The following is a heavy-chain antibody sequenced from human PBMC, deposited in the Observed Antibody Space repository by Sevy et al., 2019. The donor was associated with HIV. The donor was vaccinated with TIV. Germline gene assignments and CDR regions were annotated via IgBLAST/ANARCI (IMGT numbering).Heavy chain of an antibody. Sequence: GGSLRLSCAASGLTFSSHAMHWVRQAPGKGLEWVAVIPSAGSNKYYADSVKGQFTISRDNPKNTLYPQMNSLRPEDTAVYYCTRDAGYSIAWSPSDYWGQGTLVTVSS. CDR1: GLTFSSHA. V-gene: IGHV3-30-3*01. J-gene: IGHJ4*02. D-gene: IGHD6-19*01. CDR2: IPSAGSNK. CDR3: TRDAGYSIAWSPSDY.